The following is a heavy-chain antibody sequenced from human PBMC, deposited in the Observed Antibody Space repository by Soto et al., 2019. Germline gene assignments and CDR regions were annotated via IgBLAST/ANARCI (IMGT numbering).Heavy chain of an antibody. CDR2: FDPEDGET. CDR1: GYTLTELS. J-gene: IGHJ6*02. V-gene: IGHV1-24*01. D-gene: IGHD1-1*01. CDR3: ATETPKHGYNFYYYYYYGMDV. Sequence: ASVKVSCKVSGYTLTELSMHWVRQAPGKGLEWMGGFDPEDGETIYAQKFQGRVTMTEDTSTDTAYMELSSLRSEDTAVYYCATETPKHGYNFYYYYYYGMDVWGQGTTVTVSS.